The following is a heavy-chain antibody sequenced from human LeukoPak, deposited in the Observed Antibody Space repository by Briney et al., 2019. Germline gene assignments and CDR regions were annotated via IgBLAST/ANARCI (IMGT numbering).Heavy chain of an antibody. Sequence: GGSLRLSCAASGFTFDDYAMHWVRQAPGKGLEWVSGISWNSGSIGYADSVKGRFTISRDNAKNSLYLQMNSLRAEDTALYYCAKDIKLLEPYYYYGMDVWGQGTTVTVSS. CDR1: GFTFDDYA. D-gene: IGHD1-26*01. J-gene: IGHJ6*02. V-gene: IGHV3-9*01. CDR2: ISWNSGSI. CDR3: AKDIKLLEPYYYYGMDV.